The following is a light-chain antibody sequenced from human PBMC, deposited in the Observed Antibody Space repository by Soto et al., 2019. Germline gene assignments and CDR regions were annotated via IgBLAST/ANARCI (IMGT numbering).Light chain of an antibody. Sequence: EIVLTQSAATPSLSPRARATVSCRASKSVSSYLAWYQQKPGKAPMLLIDDASNMATAIPARFSGSGSGTDFTLTISSLEPEDVAGYYCQQRSNWPLTFGPGTNVDIK. CDR3: QQRSNWPLT. CDR2: DAS. CDR1: KSVSSY. J-gene: IGKJ3*01. V-gene: IGKV3-11*01.